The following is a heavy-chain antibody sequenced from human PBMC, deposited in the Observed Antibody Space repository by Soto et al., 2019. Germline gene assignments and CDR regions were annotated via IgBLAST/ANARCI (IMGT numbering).Heavy chain of an antibody. J-gene: IGHJ4*02. Sequence: GGSLRLSCAASGCTFSSYWMTWVRQAPGKGLEWVANIKQGGSEKYYVDSVRGRFTMSRDNAKNSLYLQMNSLRAEDTAVYYCARVVGATQMDFDYWGQGTLVTVSS. CDR1: GCTFSSYW. D-gene: IGHD1-26*01. CDR2: IKQGGSEK. CDR3: ARVVGATQMDFDY. V-gene: IGHV3-7*01.